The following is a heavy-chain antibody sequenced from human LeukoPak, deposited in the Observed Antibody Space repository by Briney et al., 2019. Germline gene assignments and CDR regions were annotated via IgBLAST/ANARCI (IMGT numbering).Heavy chain of an antibody. CDR1: GGSFSGYY. Sequence: SETLSLTCAVYGGSFSGYYWSWIRQPPGKGLEWIGEINHSGSTNYNPSLKSRVTISVDTSKNQFSLKLSSVTAADTAVYCCARGPVVPAAAYVFDYWGQGTLVTVSS. CDR3: ARGPVVPAAAYVFDY. J-gene: IGHJ4*02. D-gene: IGHD2-2*01. CDR2: INHSGST. V-gene: IGHV4-34*01.